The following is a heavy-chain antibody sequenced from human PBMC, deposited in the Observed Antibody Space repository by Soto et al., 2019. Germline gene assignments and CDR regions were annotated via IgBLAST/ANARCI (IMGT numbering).Heavy chain of an antibody. CDR2: IDPSDSYT. D-gene: IGHD2-21*02. V-gene: IGHV5-10-1*01. CDR1: GYSFTSYW. Sequence: GESLNISCKGSGYSFTSYWIGWVRQMPGKGLEWMGRIDPSDSYTNYSPSFQGHVTISADKSISTAYLQWSSLKASDTAMYYCATQVGVTTTRDYGMDVWGQGTTVTVSS. CDR3: ATQVGVTTTRDYGMDV. J-gene: IGHJ6*02.